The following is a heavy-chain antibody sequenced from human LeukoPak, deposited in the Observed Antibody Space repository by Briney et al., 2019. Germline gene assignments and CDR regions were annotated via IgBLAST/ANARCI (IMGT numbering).Heavy chain of an antibody. CDR3: ARDQRRITMVRGGANAFDI. CDR1: GGSISSGGYY. J-gene: IGHJ3*02. CDR2: IYYSGST. V-gene: IGHV4-31*03. D-gene: IGHD3-10*01. Sequence: SETLALTCTVSGGSISSGGYYWSWIRQHPGKGLEWIGYIYYSGSTYYNPSLKSRVTISVDTSKNQFSLKLSSVTAADTAVYYCARDQRRITMVRGGANAFDIWGQGTMVTVSS.